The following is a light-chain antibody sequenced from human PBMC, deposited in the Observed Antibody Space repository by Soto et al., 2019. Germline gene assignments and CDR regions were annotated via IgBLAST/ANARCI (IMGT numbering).Light chain of an antibody. CDR2: GAS. J-gene: IGKJ1*01. CDR3: QQYNKWPLT. V-gene: IGKV3-15*01. CDR1: QTVSSSY. Sequence: EIVLTQSPGILSVSPGERATLSCRASQTVSSSYLAWYKQKTGQAPRLLIYGASTRATGIPVRVSGSAYGKEFTLTISRLQSEDWTVYYGQQYNKWPLTFGQEIKVDIK.